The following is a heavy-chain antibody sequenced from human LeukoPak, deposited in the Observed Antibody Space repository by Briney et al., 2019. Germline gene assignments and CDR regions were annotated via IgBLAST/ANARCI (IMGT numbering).Heavy chain of an antibody. V-gene: IGHV4-34*01. D-gene: IGHD3-10*01. CDR2: INHSGST. Sequence: SETLSLTCAVYGGSFSGYYWSWIRQPPGKGLEWIGEINHSGSTNYNPSLKSRVTISVDTSKNQFSLKLSSVTAADTAVYYCARDFGLVWFDPWGQGTLVTVSS. CDR1: GGSFSGYY. J-gene: IGHJ5*02. CDR3: ARDFGLVWFDP.